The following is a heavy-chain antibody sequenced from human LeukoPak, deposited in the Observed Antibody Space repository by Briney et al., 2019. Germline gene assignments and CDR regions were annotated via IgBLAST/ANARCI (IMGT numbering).Heavy chain of an antibody. CDR3: AGSQWLAYFDY. V-gene: IGHV4-4*07. D-gene: IGHD6-19*01. CDR1: GGSFSSYY. J-gene: IGHJ4*02. Sequence: TSETLSLTCTVSGGSFSSYYWSWIRQPAGKGLEWIGRIYTSGSTNYNPSLKSRVTISVDKSKNQFSLKLSSVTAADTAVYYCAGSQWLAYFDYWGQGTLVTVSS. CDR2: IYTSGST.